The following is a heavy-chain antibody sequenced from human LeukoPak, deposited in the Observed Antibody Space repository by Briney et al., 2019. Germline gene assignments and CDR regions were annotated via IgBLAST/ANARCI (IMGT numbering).Heavy chain of an antibody. V-gene: IGHV1-69*06. Sequence: ASVKVSGKASGGTFSSYAISWVRQAPGQGLEWMGGIIPIFGTANYAQKFQGRVTITADKSTSTAYMELSSLRSEDTAVYYCARATNLDTAMVTPFDYWGQGTLVTVSS. CDR2: IIPIFGTA. J-gene: IGHJ4*02. CDR1: GGTFSSYA. D-gene: IGHD5-18*01. CDR3: ARATNLDTAMVTPFDY.